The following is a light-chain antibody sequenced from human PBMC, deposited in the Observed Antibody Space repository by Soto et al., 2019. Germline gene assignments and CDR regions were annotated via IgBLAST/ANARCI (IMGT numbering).Light chain of an antibody. Sequence: EIVMTQSPVTLSVSPGGRATLSCRASQSISDTLAWYQQKPGQAPRLLIHGASTRALGFPARFSGSGSGTDFTLTISSLQSEDFAVYYCQQYNNWPWTFGQGTKVEIK. V-gene: IGKV3-15*01. CDR2: GAS. CDR1: QSISDT. J-gene: IGKJ1*01. CDR3: QQYNNWPWT.